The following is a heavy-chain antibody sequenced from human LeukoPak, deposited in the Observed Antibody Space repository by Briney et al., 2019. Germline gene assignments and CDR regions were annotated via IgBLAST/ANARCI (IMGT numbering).Heavy chain of an antibody. J-gene: IGHJ4*02. V-gene: IGHV3-48*01. CDR1: GFTFSSYS. CDR2: ISSSSSTI. CDR3: ARDAFSALDY. Sequence: PGGSLRLSCAASGFTFSSYSMNWVRQAPGKGLEWVSYISSSSSTIYYADSVKGRFTISRDNAKNSLYLRMNSLRAEDTAVYYCARDAFSALDYWGQGTLVTVSS. D-gene: IGHD6-19*01.